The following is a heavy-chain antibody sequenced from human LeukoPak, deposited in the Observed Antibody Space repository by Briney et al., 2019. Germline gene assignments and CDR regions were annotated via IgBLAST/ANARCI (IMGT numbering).Heavy chain of an antibody. J-gene: IGHJ4*02. CDR1: GFIFDDYA. CDR3: AAAPYQLLRTPMDY. V-gene: IGHV3-9*01. CDR2: ISWNSGSI. D-gene: IGHD2-2*01. Sequence: QTGGSLRLSCAVSGFIFDDYAMHWVRQAPGKGLEWVSGISWNSGSIGYADSVKGRFTISRDNAKNSLYLQMNSLRAEDTALYYCAAAPYQLLRTPMDYWGQGTLVTVSS.